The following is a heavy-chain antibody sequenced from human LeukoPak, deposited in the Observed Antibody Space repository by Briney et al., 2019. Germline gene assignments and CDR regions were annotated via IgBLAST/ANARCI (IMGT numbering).Heavy chain of an antibody. CDR1: GFTFNNYG. CDR2: INGNGGST. D-gene: IGHD3-22*01. V-gene: IGHV3-64D*06. Sequence: GGSLRLSCSASGFTFNNYGMHWVRQTPGKGLEYVSAINGNGGSTSYADSVRGRFTISRDNSKYTLYHQMSSLRVEDTAVYYCATEDSSDYYSFDYWGQGTLVTVSS. J-gene: IGHJ4*02. CDR3: ATEDSSDYYSFDY.